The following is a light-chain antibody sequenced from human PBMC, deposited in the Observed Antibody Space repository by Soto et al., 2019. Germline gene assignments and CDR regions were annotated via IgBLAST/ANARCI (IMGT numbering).Light chain of an antibody. CDR2: GAS. V-gene: IGKV3-20*01. CDR1: QSVSSSY. J-gene: IGKJ4*01. CDR3: QQYGSSLGLT. Sequence: ESVLTQSPGTLSLSPGERATLSCRASQSVSSSYLAWYQQKPGQAPRLLIYGASGRATGIPDRFSGSGSGTDFTLTISRLEPADFAVYYCQQYGSSLGLTFGGGTKVEIK.